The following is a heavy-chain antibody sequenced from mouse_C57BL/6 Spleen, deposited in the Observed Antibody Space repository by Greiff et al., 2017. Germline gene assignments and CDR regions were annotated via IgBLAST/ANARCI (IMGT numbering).Heavy chain of an antibody. D-gene: IGHD2-5*01. CDR1: GYSFTGYY. CDR2: INPSTGGT. J-gene: IGHJ2*01. Sequence: VHVKQSGPELVKPGASVKISCKASGYSFTGYYMNWVKQSPEKSLEWIGEINPSTGGTTYNQKFKAKATLTVDKSSSTAYMQLKSLTSEDSAVYYCARSYSNRLDYWGQGTTLTVSS. V-gene: IGHV1-42*01. CDR3: ARSYSNRLDY.